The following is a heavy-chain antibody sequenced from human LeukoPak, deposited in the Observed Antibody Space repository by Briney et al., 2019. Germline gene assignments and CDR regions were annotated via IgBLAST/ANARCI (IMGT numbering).Heavy chain of an antibody. V-gene: IGHV3-74*01. D-gene: IGHD6-13*01. J-gene: IGHJ4*02. CDR1: GFPFSNYW. CDR3: ARGYYSSSRFDS. CDR2: VNSGGSTT. Sequence: GGSLRLSCAASGFPFSNYWMHWVRQAPGKGLVWVSRVNSGGSTTNYADSVKGRFTISRDNAENTLYMRMNSLRPEDTAVYYCARGYYSSSRFDSWGQGTLVTVSS.